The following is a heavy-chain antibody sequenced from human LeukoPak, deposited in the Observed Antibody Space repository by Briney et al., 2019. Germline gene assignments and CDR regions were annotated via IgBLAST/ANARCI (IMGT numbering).Heavy chain of an antibody. J-gene: IGHJ4*02. D-gene: IGHD3-22*01. CDR2: IYYSGST. Sequence: SETLSLTCTVSGGSISSYYWSWIRQPPGKGLEWIGYIYYSGSTNYNPSLKSRVTISVDTSKNQFSLKLSSVTAADTAVYYCAGGSSGYYLYWGRGTLVTVSS. CDR3: AGGSSGYYLY. V-gene: IGHV4-59*01. CDR1: GGSISSYY.